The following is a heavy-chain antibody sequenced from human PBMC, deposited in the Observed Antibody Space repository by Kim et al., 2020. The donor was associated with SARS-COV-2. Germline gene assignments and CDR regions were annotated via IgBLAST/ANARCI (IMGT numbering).Heavy chain of an antibody. D-gene: IGHD5-18*01. CDR3: AREASHVDTAMVSLDWFDP. V-gene: IGHV1-69*13. J-gene: IGHJ5*02. CDR2: IIPIFGTA. Sequence: SVKVSCKASGGTFSSYAISWVRQAPGQGLEWMGGIIPIFGTANYAQKFQGRVTITADESTSTAYMELSSLRSEDTAVYYCAREASHVDTAMVSLDWFDPWGQGTLVTVSS. CDR1: GGTFSSYA.